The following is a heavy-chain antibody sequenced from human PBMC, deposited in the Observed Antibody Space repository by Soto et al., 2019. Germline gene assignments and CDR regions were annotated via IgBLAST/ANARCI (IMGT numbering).Heavy chain of an antibody. Sequence: HPXGPLLPACSASGFTFSTYGMHWVRQAPGKGLEWVAVISYDGSNEYYADSVKGRFTISRDNSKNTLYIQMNSLRAEDTAVYYCARVAYYYNSSGPLRIWGQGTMVTVSS. V-gene: IGHV3-30*03. CDR1: GFTFSTYG. J-gene: IGHJ3*02. CDR2: ISYDGSNE. D-gene: IGHD3-22*01. CDR3: ARVAYYYNSSGPLRI.